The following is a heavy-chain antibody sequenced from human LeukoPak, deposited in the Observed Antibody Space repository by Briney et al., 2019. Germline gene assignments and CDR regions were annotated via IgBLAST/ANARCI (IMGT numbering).Heavy chain of an antibody. J-gene: IGHJ6*03. D-gene: IGHD4-11*01. CDR3: ARHRGHNSNPRYYFYYMDV. Sequence: SETLSLTCSVSGHSISSGYYWGWIRQPPGKGLEWIGTMYHRGSTYYNPSLKSRVTTSGDTSKNHFSLKLSSVIAADAAVYYCARHRGHNSNPRYYFYYMDVWGKGTTVTVSS. CDR1: GHSISSGYY. V-gene: IGHV4-38-2*01. CDR2: MYHRGST.